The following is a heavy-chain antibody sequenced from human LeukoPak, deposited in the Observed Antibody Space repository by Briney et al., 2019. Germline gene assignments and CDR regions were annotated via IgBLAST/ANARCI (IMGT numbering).Heavy chain of an antibody. D-gene: IGHD4-17*01. V-gene: IGHV1-69*13. CDR1: GGTFSSYA. Sequence: ASVKVSCKASGGTFSSYAISWVRQAPGQGLEWMGGTIPIFGTANYAQKFQGRVTITADESTSTAYMELSSLRSEDTAVYYCAREGTVTSDYYYYGMDVWGQGTTVTVSS. CDR2: TIPIFGTA. J-gene: IGHJ6*02. CDR3: AREGTVTSDYYYYGMDV.